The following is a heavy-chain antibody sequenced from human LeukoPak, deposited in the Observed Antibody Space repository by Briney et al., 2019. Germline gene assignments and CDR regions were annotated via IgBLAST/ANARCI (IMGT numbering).Heavy chain of an antibody. CDR1: GFTFSSYA. CDR2: ISYDGSNK. CDR3: ARDVRSLYYLDY. V-gene: IGHV3-30-3*01. J-gene: IGHJ4*02. Sequence: AGGSLRLSCAASGFTFSSYAMHWVRQAPGKGLEWVAVISYDGSNKYYADSVKGRFTISRDNSKNTLYLQMNSLRAEDTAVYYCARDVRSLYYLDYWGQGTLVTVSS.